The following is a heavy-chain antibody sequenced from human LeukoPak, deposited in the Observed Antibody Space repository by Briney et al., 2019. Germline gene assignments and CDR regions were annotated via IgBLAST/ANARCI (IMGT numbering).Heavy chain of an antibody. CDR1: GFSVSNDF. CDR3: ASPHGAR. CDR2: IFSDDRT. V-gene: IGHV3-66*01. Sequence: GGSLRLSCAASGFSVSNDFMFWVRQAPGKGLDWVSIIFSDDRTFYAGSVKGRFTISRDNSKNTLNLQMSSLRRDDSAVYYCASPHGARWGQGVLVTVSS. J-gene: IGHJ4*02.